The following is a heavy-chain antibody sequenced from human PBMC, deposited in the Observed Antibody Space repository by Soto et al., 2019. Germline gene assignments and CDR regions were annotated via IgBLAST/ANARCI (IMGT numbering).Heavy chain of an antibody. CDR3: ARGDCSSTSCYTLDWFDP. Sequence: SETLSLTCAVYCGSFSGYYWSWIRQPPGKGLEWIGEINHSGSTNYNPSLKSRVTISVDTSKNQFSLKLSSVTAADTAVYYCARGDCSSTSCYTLDWFDPWGQGTLVTVSS. J-gene: IGHJ5*02. CDR1: CGSFSGYY. V-gene: IGHV4-34*01. D-gene: IGHD2-2*02. CDR2: INHSGST.